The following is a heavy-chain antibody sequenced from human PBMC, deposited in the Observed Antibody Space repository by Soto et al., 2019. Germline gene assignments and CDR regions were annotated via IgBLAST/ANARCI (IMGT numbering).Heavy chain of an antibody. CDR3: AKDGASGDSGDYFDY. Sequence: GGSLRLSCAASGFTFSSYAMSWVRQAPGKGLEWVSAISGSGGSTYYADSVKGRFTISRDNSKNTLYLQMNSLRAEDTAVYYCAKDGASGDSGDYFDYWGQGTLVTVSS. D-gene: IGHD3-10*01. J-gene: IGHJ4*02. V-gene: IGHV3-23*01. CDR1: GFTFSSYA. CDR2: ISGSGGST.